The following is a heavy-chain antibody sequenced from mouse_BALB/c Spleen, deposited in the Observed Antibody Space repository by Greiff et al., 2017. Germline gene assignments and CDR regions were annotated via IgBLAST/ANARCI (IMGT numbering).Heavy chain of an antibody. CDR1: GYAFTNYL. J-gene: IGHJ3*01. CDR3: ARRTFAY. V-gene: IGHV1-54*01. CDR2: INPGSGGT. Sequence: VQLQQSGAELVRPGTSVKVSCKASGYAFTNYLIEWVKQRPGQGLEWIGVINPGSGGTNYNEKFKGKATLTADKSSSTAYMQLSSLTSDHSAVYFCARRTFAYWGQGTLVTVSA.